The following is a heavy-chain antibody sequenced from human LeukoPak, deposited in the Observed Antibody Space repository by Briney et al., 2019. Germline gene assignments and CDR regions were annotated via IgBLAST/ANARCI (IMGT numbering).Heavy chain of an antibody. D-gene: IGHD6-6*01. Sequence: PGGSLRLSCAASGFTFSSYAMSWARQAPGKGLEWVSAISGSGGSTYYADSVKGRFTISRDNSKNTLYLQMNSLRAEDTAVYYCAKSVAARPREYFDYWGQGTLVTVSS. J-gene: IGHJ4*02. CDR1: GFTFSSYA. V-gene: IGHV3-23*01. CDR3: AKSVAARPREYFDY. CDR2: ISGSGGST.